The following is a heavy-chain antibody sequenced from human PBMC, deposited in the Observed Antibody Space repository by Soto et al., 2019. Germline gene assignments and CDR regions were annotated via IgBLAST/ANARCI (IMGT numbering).Heavy chain of an antibody. Sequence: PSETLSLTCTVSGGSISSGGYYWSWIRQHPGKGLEWIGYIYYSGSTYYNPSLKSRVTISVDTSKNQFSLKLSSVTAADTAVYCCARDSTIAAAGTGNWFDPWGQGTLVTVSS. D-gene: IGHD6-13*01. V-gene: IGHV4-31*03. CDR1: GGSISSGGYY. J-gene: IGHJ5*02. CDR3: ARDSTIAAAGTGNWFDP. CDR2: IYYSGST.